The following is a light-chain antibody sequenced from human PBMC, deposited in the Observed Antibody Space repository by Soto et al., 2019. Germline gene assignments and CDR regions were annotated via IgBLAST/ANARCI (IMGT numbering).Light chain of an antibody. CDR3: YSAADNNEM. V-gene: IGLV3-27*01. CDR1: VLAKKY. CDR2: KDS. J-gene: IGLJ3*02. Sequence: SYELTQPSSVSVSPGQTARITCSGDVLAKKYARWFQQKPGQVPVLVIYKDSERPSGIPEGFSGSSSGTTVTLTISGAQVEDEADYYCYSAADNNEMFGGGTKLTVL.